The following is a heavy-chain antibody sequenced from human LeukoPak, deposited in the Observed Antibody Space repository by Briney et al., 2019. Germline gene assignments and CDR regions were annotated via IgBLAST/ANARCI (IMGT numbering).Heavy chain of an antibody. CDR3: ARLTGMTGAFDI. J-gene: IGHJ3*02. D-gene: IGHD1-20*01. CDR1: GVSTSSHY. CDR2: IYHSGST. Sequence: SETLSLTCTVSGVSTSSHYWSWIRQPPGKGLDYIGYIYHSGSTNYNPSLRSRVTMSVDTSKKQFSLRLSSATAADTAVYYCARLTGMTGAFDIWSQGTMVTVSS. V-gene: IGHV4-59*11.